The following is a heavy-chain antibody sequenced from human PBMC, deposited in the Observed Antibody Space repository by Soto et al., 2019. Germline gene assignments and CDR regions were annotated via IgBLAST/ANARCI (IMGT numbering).Heavy chain of an antibody. J-gene: IGHJ5*02. CDR2: ISYDGSNK. CDR3: ASPGGDYFLNWLDP. V-gene: IGHV3-30-3*01. Sequence: QVQLVESGGGVVQPGRSLRLSCAASGFTFSSYAIHWVRQAPGKGLEWVAVISYDGSNKYYADSVKGRFTISRDNSKNTLYLQMSSLRAEDTAVYYCASPGGDYFLNWLDPWGQGTLVTVSS. CDR1: GFTFSSYA. D-gene: IGHD2-21*02.